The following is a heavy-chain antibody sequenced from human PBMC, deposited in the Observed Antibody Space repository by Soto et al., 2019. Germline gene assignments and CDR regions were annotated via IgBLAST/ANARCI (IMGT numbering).Heavy chain of an antibody. V-gene: IGHV3-30*18. CDR3: AKDMVGATHA. CDR1: GFTFSSYG. CDR2: ISYDGSNK. D-gene: IGHD1-26*01. J-gene: IGHJ5*02. Sequence: QVQLVESGGGVVQPGRSLRLSCAASGFTFSSYGMHWVRQAPGKGLEWVAVISYDGSNKYYADSVKGRFTISRDNSKNTMYRQMNSLSAEDTAVYYCAKDMVGATHAWGQGTLVTVSS.